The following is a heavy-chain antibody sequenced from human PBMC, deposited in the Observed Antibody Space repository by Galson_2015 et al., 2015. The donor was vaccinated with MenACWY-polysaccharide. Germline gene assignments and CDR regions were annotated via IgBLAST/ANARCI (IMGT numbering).Heavy chain of an antibody. CDR1: GFTFSTYA. CDR3: ARQTARRYSAALDI. J-gene: IGHJ3*02. CDR2: ISSSGGNT. D-gene: IGHD1-14*01. Sequence: SLRLSCAASGFTFSTYAMNWVRQAPGKGLEWVSTISSSGGNTYYADSVKGRFTISRDNSKNTLYLQMNSLRAEDTAVYYCARQTARRYSAALDIWGQGTRVTVSS. V-gene: IGHV3-23*01.